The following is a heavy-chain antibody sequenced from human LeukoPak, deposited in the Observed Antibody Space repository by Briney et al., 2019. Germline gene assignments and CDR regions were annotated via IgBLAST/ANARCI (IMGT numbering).Heavy chain of an antibody. Sequence: RPGGPLRLSCAASGFTYSSYSMNWVRQAPGKGLEWISYITPSSSTIYYADSVRGRFTISRDDANNSLFLQMNSLRDDDTAVYYCVRDGFSNDGDYLRWGQGALVTVSS. J-gene: IGHJ1*01. CDR3: VRDGFSNDGDYLR. V-gene: IGHV3-48*02. CDR2: ITPSSSTI. CDR1: GFTYSSYS. D-gene: IGHD4-17*01.